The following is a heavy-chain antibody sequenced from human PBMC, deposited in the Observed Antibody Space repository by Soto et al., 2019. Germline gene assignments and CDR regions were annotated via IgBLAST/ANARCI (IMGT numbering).Heavy chain of an antibody. CDR2: INDSGNI. D-gene: IGHD3-10*01. CDR1: GGSFSGYQ. V-gene: IGHV4-34*01. CDR3: ARGLILWVGELSRRGGYYYYMDV. J-gene: IGHJ6*03. Sequence: QVQLQQWGAGLLKPSETLSLTCAVYGGSFSGYQWTWIRQTPGKGLEWIGEINDSGNINYNPSLKSRRTIFLDTPKKQISLKLSSVTAAATAVYYCARGLILWVGELSRRGGYYYYMDVWGEGTTVIVSS.